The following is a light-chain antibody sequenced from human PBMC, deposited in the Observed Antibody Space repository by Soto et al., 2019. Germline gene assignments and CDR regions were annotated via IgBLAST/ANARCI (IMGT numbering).Light chain of an antibody. Sequence: EIVLTQSPGTLSLSPGESATLSCRASQSVSSSYLAWYQQKPGQAPRLLIYGASSRATGIPDRFSGRGSGTDFTLTISRLEPEDFAVYYCQQYGSSLFTFGPGTKVDI. CDR3: QQYGSSLFT. CDR1: QSVSSSY. J-gene: IGKJ3*01. CDR2: GAS. V-gene: IGKV3-20*01.